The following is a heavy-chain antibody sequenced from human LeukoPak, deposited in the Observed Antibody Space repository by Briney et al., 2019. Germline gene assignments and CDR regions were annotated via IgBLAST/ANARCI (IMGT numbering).Heavy chain of an antibody. J-gene: IGHJ4*02. D-gene: IGHD6-13*01. CDR2: ISAYEGNT. CDR3: ATVGSPFWQLAHLGGTFDY. Sequence: GASVKVSCKASGYTFTSSGISWVRQAPGQGLEWMGWISAYEGNTNYAQKLQGRVTMTTDTSTSTAYMELRSLRSDDTAVYYCATVGSPFWQLAHLGGTFDYWGQGTLVTVSS. V-gene: IGHV1-18*01. CDR1: GYTFTSSG.